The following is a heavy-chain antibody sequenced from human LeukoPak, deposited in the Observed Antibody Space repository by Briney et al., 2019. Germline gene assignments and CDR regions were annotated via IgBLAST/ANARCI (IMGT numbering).Heavy chain of an antibody. V-gene: IGHV3-23*01. CDR1: GFTFSSYA. D-gene: IGHD2-2*01. CDR2: ISGSGGST. CDR3: ARGYCSSTSCAPNV. Sequence: GGSLRLSCAASGFTFSSYAMSWVRQAPGKGLEWVSAISGSGGSTYYADSVKGRFTISRDNSKNTLYLQMNSLRAEDTAVYYCARGYCSSTSCAPNVWGKGTAVTVSS. J-gene: IGHJ6*04.